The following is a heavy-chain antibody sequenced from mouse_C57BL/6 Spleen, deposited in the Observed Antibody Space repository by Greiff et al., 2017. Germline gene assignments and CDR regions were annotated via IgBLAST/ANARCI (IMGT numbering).Heavy chain of an antibody. Sequence: QVQLQQSGAELVKPGASVKISCKASGYAFSSYWMNWVKQRPGKGLEWIGQIYPGDGDTNYNGKFKGKATLTADKSSSTAYMQLSSLTSEDSAVYFCARSGTTVPWYFDVWGTGTTVTVSS. CDR3: ARSGTTVPWYFDV. D-gene: IGHD1-1*01. J-gene: IGHJ1*03. V-gene: IGHV1-80*01. CDR2: IYPGDGDT. CDR1: GYAFSSYW.